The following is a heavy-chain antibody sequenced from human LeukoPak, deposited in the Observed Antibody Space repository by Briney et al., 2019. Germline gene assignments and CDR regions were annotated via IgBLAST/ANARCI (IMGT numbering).Heavy chain of an antibody. CDR1: GGSISSYY. V-gene: IGHV4-59*01. CDR2: IYYGGST. D-gene: IGHD3-22*01. Sequence: PSETLSLTCTVSGGSISSYYWSWIRQSPGKGLEWIGYIYYGGSTDYNPSLKSRVTISKDTSKTQFSLRLSSVTAADTAVYYCARARLDSSGRLDYWGQGTLVTVSS. CDR3: ARARLDSSGRLDY. J-gene: IGHJ4*02.